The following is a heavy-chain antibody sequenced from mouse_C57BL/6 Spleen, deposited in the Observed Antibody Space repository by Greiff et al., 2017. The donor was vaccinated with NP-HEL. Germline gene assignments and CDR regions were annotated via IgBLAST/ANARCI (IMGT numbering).Heavy chain of an antibody. J-gene: IGHJ1*03. V-gene: IGHV5-17*01. CDR1: GFTFSDYG. CDR3: AMRWLPWYFDV. CDR2: ISSGSGTT. Sequence: EVQLVESGGGLVKPGASVKLSCAASGFTFSDYGMHWVRQAPEQGLEWVGYISSGSGTTYYAAKFKGRVTISGDNATNTLYLQLSSLRSEDTAVYYCAMRWLPWYFDVWGTGTTVTVSS. D-gene: IGHD2-2*01.